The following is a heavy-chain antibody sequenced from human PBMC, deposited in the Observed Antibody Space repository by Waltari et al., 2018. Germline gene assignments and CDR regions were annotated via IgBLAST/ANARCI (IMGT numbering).Heavy chain of an antibody. D-gene: IGHD3-16*01. CDR1: GFTFSSYA. CDR3: AREIMITFGGVSDRGWFDP. J-gene: IGHJ5*02. Sequence: QVQLVESGGGVVQPGRSLRLSCAASGFTFSSYAMHWVRQAPGKGREWGAGISYDGSNKYYADSVKGRFTISRDNSKNPLYLQMNSLRAEDTALYYCAREIMITFGGVSDRGWFDPWGQGTLVTVSS. CDR2: ISYDGSNK. V-gene: IGHV3-30-3*01.